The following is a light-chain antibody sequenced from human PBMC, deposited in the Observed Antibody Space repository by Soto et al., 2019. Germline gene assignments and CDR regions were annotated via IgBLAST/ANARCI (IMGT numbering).Light chain of an antibody. J-gene: IGLJ3*02. Sequence: QSALTQPRSVSGSPGQSVTISCTGTNSDIGNYNYVSWYQQHPGKAPKVMIYDVSKRPSGVPDRFSGSKSGNTASLTISGLQAEDEADYYCCSYPGSHTWVFGGGTQLTVL. CDR2: DVS. V-gene: IGLV2-11*01. CDR1: NSDIGNYNY. CDR3: CSYPGSHTWV.